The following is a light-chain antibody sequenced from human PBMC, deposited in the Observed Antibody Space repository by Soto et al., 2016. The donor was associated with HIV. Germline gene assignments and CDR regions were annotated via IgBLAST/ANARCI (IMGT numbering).Light chain of an antibody. V-gene: IGKV1-5*03. CDR3: QQYKTYST. CDR2: KAS. Sequence: DIQMTQSPSSVSASVGDRVTITCRASQVINRWFAWYQQKPGKAPKLLIYKASILERGVSSRFSGSGSETEFTLTIGSLRPDDSATYFCQQYKTYSTFGQGTKVEI. CDR1: QVINRW. J-gene: IGKJ1*01.